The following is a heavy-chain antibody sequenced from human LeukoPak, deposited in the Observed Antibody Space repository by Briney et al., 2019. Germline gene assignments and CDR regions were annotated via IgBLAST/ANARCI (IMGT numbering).Heavy chain of an antibody. J-gene: IGHJ5*02. Sequence: ASVKVSCKASGYTLTAYYIYWVRQAPGQGLEWMGRINPNSGGTDYAQNFQGRVTMTRDTSISTAYMELCRLRSDDTAVYYCARGYCSGGTCYLVENWLDPWGQGTLVTVSS. CDR1: GYTLTAYY. CDR3: ARGYCSGGTCYLVENWLDP. V-gene: IGHV1-2*06. CDR2: INPNSGGT. D-gene: IGHD2-15*01.